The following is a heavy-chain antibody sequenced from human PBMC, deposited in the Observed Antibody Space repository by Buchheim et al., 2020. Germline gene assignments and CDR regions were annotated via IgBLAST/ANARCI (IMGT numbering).Heavy chain of an antibody. J-gene: IGHJ1*01. CDR1: GGSFSGYY. CDR3: ARGERIAAIDFQH. D-gene: IGHD6-6*01. Sequence: QVQLQQWGAGLLKPSETLSLTCAVYGGSFSGYYWSWIRQPPGKGLEWIGEINHSGSTNYNPSLKSRVTISVDTSQNHLSLKLSSVTAADTAVYYCARGERIAAIDFQHWGQGTL. V-gene: IGHV4-34*01. CDR2: INHSGST.